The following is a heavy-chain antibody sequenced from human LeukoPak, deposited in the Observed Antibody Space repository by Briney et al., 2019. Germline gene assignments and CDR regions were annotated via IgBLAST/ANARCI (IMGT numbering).Heavy chain of an antibody. CDR2: IKQDGSEK. V-gene: IGHV3-7*01. CDR1: GFTFSSYW. D-gene: IGHD3-3*02. CDR3: ARLQPRALTTRTAIYFDY. J-gene: IGHJ4*02. Sequence: PGGSLRLSCAASGFTFSSYWMSWVRQAPGKGLEWVANIKQDGSEKYYVDSVKGRFTISRDNAKNSLYLQMNSLRAEDTAVYYCARLQPRALTTRTAIYFDYWGQGTLVTVSS.